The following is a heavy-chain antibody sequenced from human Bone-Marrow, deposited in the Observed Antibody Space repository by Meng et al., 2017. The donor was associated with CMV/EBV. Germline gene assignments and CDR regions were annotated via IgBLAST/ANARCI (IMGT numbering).Heavy chain of an antibody. V-gene: IGHV1-18*01. CDR3: ARCGLEVVPAYNWFDP. CDR2: ISAYNGNT. D-gene: IGHD2-2*01. Sequence: ASVKVSCKASGYTFSNYGISWVRQAPGQGLEWMGWISAYNGNTNYAQKLQGRVTMTTDTSTSTAYMELRSLRSDDTVVYYCARCGLEVVPAYNWFDPWGQGTLVTVSS. J-gene: IGHJ5*02. CDR1: GYTFSNYG.